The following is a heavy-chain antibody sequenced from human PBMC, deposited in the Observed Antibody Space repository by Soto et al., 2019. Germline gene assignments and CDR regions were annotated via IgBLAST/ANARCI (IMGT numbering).Heavy chain of an antibody. J-gene: IGHJ4*02. D-gene: IGHD6-19*01. CDR2: TSGSGGGT. Sequence: GGSLRLSCAASGFTFSSYAMSWVRQAPEKGLEWVSTTSGSGGGTYYADSVKGRFTISRDSSKNTLYLQMNSLRAEDTAVYYCAKEVAGIFFFDYWGRGTLVTVSS. CDR3: AKEVAGIFFFDY. CDR1: GFTFSSYA. V-gene: IGHV3-23*01.